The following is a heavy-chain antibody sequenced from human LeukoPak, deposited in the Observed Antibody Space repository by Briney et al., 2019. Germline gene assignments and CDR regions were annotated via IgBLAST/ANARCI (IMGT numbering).Heavy chain of an antibody. CDR2: IAYDGSNK. J-gene: IGHJ4*02. D-gene: IGHD5-18*01. V-gene: IGHV3-30-3*01. CDR3: ARGDVDTAILTSRPLDY. Sequence: GGSLRLSCAASGFTFSSYAMDWVRQAPGKGLEWVAVIAYDGSNKYYVASVEGRFTISRDNSKNTVYLQMNSLRAEDTAIYYCARGDVDTAILTSRPLDYWGQGTVVTVSS. CDR1: GFTFSSYA.